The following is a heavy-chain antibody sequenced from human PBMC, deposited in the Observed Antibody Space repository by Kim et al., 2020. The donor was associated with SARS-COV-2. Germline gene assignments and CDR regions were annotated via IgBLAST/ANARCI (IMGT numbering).Heavy chain of an antibody. D-gene: IGHD5-12*01. V-gene: IGHV3-23*01. J-gene: IGHJ4*02. CDR3: ASRRRDGYNYLDY. Sequence: YAASVKGRFTISRDNSKNTLYLQMNSLRAEDTAVYYCASRRRDGYNYLDYWGQGTLVTVSS.